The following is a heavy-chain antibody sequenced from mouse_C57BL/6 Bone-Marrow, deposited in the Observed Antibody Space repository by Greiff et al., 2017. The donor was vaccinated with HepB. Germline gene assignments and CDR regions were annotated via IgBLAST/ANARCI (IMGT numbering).Heavy chain of an antibody. CDR1: GYAFSSSW. Sequence: VQLQQSGPELVKPGASVKISCEASGYAFSSSWMNWVKQRPGKGLEWIGRIYPGDGDTNYNGKFKGKATLTADKSSSTAYLQLSSLTSEYSAVYFCARLYYDYDEGTFAYWGQGTLVTVSA. D-gene: IGHD2-4*01. CDR3: ARLYYDYDEGTFAY. V-gene: IGHV1-82*01. J-gene: IGHJ3*01. CDR2: IYPGDGDT.